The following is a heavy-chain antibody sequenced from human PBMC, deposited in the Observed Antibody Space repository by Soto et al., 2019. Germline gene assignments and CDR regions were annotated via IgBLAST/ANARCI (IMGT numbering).Heavy chain of an antibody. V-gene: IGHV5-51*01. J-gene: IGHJ4*02. CDR3: VRVRDTGGYYPKYFDS. CDR2: IYDGDSDT. Sequence: GESLKISCKGSGYTFTNYWIGWVRQMPGKGLEWMGIIYDGDSDTIYNPSFQGQVTISDDKSISTAYLQWSSLKASDTAMYYCVRVRDTGGYYPKYFDSWGQGTLVTVSS. D-gene: IGHD3-22*01. CDR1: GYTFTNYW.